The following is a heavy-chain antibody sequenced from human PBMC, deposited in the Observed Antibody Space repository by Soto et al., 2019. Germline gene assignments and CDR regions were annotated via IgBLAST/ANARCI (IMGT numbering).Heavy chain of an antibody. CDR2: IYWDDDK. CDR3: AHRNRVGATKYNWFDP. CDR1: GFSLSSSGVG. J-gene: IGHJ5*02. Sequence: SGPTLVNPTQTLTLTCTFSGFSLSSSGVGVGWIRQPPGKALEWLALIYWDDDKRYSPSLKSRLTITKDTSKNQVVLTMTNMDPVDTATYYCAHRNRVGATKYNWFDPWGQGTLVTVSS. V-gene: IGHV2-5*02. D-gene: IGHD1-26*01.